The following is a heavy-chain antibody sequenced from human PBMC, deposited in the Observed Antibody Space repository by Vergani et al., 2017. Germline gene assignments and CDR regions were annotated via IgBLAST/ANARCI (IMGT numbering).Heavy chain of an antibody. CDR2: ISSSGSTI. J-gene: IGHJ5*02. Sequence: VQLVESGGGLVQPGGSLRLSCAASGFTVSSNYMSWVRQAPGKGLEWVSYISSSGSTIYYADSVKGRFTISRDNAKNSLYLQMNSLRAEDTAVYYCARDLTTAGSGGRTNWFDPWGQGTLVTVSS. D-gene: IGHD3-16*01. CDR3: ARDLTTAGSGGRTNWFDP. V-gene: IGHV3-11*01. CDR1: GFTVSSNY.